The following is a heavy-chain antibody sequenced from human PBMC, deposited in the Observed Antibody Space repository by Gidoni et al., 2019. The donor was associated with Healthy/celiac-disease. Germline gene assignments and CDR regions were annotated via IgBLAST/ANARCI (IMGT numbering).Heavy chain of an antibody. V-gene: IGHV3-7*03. J-gene: IGHJ4*02. CDR2: IKQDGSEK. CDR1: GFTFSSYW. D-gene: IGHD3-16*01. Sequence: EVQLVESGGGLVQPGGSLRLSCAASGFTFSSYWMSWVRQAPGKGLEWVANIKQDGSEKYYLDSVKGRFTISRDNAKNSLYLQMNSLRAEDTAVYYCARSHDYVWGLPMGGDYWGQGTLVTVSS. CDR3: ARSHDYVWGLPMGGDY.